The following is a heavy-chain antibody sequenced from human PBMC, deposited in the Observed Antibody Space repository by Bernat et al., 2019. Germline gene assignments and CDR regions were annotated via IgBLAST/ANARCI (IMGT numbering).Heavy chain of an antibody. CDR1: GFTFTSSA. Sequence: QMQLVQSGPEVKKPGTSVKVSCKASGFTFTSSAVQWVRQARGQRLEWIGWIVVGSGNTNYAQKFQERVTITRDMSTSTAYMELSSLRSEATAVYYCAADGSSWRAFDIWGQGTMVTVSS. D-gene: IGHD6-13*01. CDR3: AADGSSWRAFDI. J-gene: IGHJ3*02. V-gene: IGHV1-58*01. CDR2: IVVGSGNT.